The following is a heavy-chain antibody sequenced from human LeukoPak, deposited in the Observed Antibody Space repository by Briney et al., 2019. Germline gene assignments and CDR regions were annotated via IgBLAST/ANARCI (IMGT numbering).Heavy chain of an antibody. CDR2: ISWNSGSI. J-gene: IGHJ4*02. Sequence: GGSLRLSCAASGFTFHQYAIHWVRQVPGKGLERVSGISWNSGSIGYADSVRGRFTISRDNAKNSVYLQMNSLRAEDTALYYCAKDKAPLYSGYDWDLDFWGQGTLVIVSS. V-gene: IGHV3-9*01. CDR1: GFTFHQYA. CDR3: AKDKAPLYSGYDWDLDF. D-gene: IGHD5-12*01.